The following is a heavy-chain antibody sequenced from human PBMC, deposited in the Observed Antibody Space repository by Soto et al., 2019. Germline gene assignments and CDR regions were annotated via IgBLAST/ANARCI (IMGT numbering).Heavy chain of an antibody. Sequence: GESLKISCKGSGYSFTIYWIGWVRQMPGKGLEWMGIIYPGDSDTRYSPSFQGQVTISADKSISTAYLQWSSLKASDTAMYYCXRGSGSYYNGGNNWFDPWGQGTLVTVSS. J-gene: IGHJ5*02. CDR1: GYSFTIYW. V-gene: IGHV5-51*01. CDR2: IYPGDSDT. D-gene: IGHD3-10*01. CDR3: XRGSGSYYNGGNNWFDP.